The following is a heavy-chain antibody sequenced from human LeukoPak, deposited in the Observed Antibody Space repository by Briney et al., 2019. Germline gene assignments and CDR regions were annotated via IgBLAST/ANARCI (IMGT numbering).Heavy chain of an antibody. CDR1: GFTFSGFA. CDR2: ISYDGTNK. CDR3: ASQYSGYIFVDY. D-gene: IGHD5-12*01. V-gene: IGHV3-30-3*01. J-gene: IGHJ4*02. Sequence: PGGSLRLSCAASGFTFSGFAMHWVRQAPGKGLEWVAVISYDGTNKYYADSVKGRFTISRDSSKNTLFLQMNSLKTEDTAVYYCASQYSGYIFVDYWGRGTLVTVSS.